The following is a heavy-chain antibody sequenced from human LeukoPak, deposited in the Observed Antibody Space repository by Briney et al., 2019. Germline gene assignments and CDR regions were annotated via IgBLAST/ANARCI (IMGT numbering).Heavy chain of an antibody. CDR3: ARDLPRAGTTYYFDY. Sequence: PGGSLRLSCAASGSIFTSYSKTWALQAPGKGSIWLSYIISISSTIYYADSVKGRFTISRDNAKNSLYLQMNSLRAEDTAVYYCARDLPRAGTTYYFDYWGQGTLVTVSS. CDR1: GSIFTSYS. D-gene: IGHD1-7*01. J-gene: IGHJ4*02. V-gene: IGHV3-48*01. CDR2: IISISSTI.